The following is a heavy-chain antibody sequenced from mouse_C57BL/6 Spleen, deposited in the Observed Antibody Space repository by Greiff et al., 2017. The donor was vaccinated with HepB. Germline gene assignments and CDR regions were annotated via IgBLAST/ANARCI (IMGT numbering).Heavy chain of an antibody. Sequence: EVQLQESGGGLVQPGGSMKLSCAASGFTFSDAWMDWVRQSPEKGLEWVAEIRNKANNHATYYAESVKGRFTISRDDSKSSVYLQMNSLRAEDTGIYYCTRRGSSGYGTWFAYWGQGTLVTVSA. CDR3: TRRGSSGYGTWFAY. CDR1: GFTFSDAW. J-gene: IGHJ3*01. V-gene: IGHV6-6*01. CDR2: IRNKANNHAT. D-gene: IGHD3-2*02.